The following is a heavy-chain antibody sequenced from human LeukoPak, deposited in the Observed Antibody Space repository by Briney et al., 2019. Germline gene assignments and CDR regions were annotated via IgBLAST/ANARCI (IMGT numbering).Heavy chain of an antibody. CDR2: LYSGGNT. CDR3: ARGQYYDSSGFDC. Sequence: GGSLRLSCAASGFRVSSNYMSWVRQAPGKGLEWVSVLYSGGNTYYTDSLKGRFTISRDDSKNTVYLQMNSLRVEDTAVYYCARGQYYDSSGFDCWGQGTPVTVSS. J-gene: IGHJ4*02. V-gene: IGHV3-53*01. CDR1: GFRVSSNY. D-gene: IGHD3-22*01.